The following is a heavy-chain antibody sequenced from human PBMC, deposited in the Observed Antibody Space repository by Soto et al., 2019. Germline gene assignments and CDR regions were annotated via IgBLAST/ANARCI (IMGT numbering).Heavy chain of an antibody. D-gene: IGHD2-8*01. V-gene: IGHV5-51*01. J-gene: IGHJ5*02. CDR2: IYPGDSDT. Sequence: GESLKISCTGVGYSFTSYWIGWVRQIPGKGLEWMGIIYPGDSDTRYSPSFQGQVTISADKSISTVYLQWSSLKASDTAMYYCARGYCTTNICDPWFDPWGQGTLVTSPQ. CDR3: ARGYCTTNICDPWFDP. CDR1: GYSFTSYW.